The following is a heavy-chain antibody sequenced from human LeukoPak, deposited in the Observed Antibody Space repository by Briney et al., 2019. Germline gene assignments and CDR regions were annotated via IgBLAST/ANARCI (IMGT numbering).Heavy chain of an antibody. J-gene: IGHJ4*02. CDR3: ARVLLAGTTDY. D-gene: IGHD1-7*01. CDR1: GGSISSGDYY. CDR2: MYYRGTT. V-gene: IGHV4-61*03. Sequence: SQTLSLTCTVSGGSISSGDYYWSWIRQPPGKGLEWIGYMYYRGTTKYNPSLKSRVTMSVDPSKNHISLKLTSVTAADTAVYYCARVLLAGTTDYWGQGTLVTVSS.